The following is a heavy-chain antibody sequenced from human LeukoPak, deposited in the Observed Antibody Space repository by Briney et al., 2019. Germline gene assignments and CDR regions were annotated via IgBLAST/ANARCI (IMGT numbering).Heavy chain of an antibody. CDR3: ARGRFKYYYGSGSRRSTYYMDV. CDR1: GGTFSDYY. CDR2: INHSGST. Sequence: SGTLSLTCAVYGGTFSDYYWSWIRQPPGKGLEWIGEINHSGSTNYNPSHKSRGTISVDTAKNQFTLELSSLTAADTAVYYCARGRFKYYYGSGSRRSTYYMDVWGKGTKVTVSS. D-gene: IGHD3-10*01. J-gene: IGHJ6*03. V-gene: IGHV4-34*01.